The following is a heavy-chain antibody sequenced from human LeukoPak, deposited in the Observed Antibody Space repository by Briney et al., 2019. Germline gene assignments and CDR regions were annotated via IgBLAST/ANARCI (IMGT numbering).Heavy chain of an antibody. CDR3: ARTILPALDY. J-gene: IGHJ4*02. D-gene: IGHD2-2*01. CDR1: GFTFSTYG. Sequence: GESLKISCAASGFTFSTYGMHWVRQAPGKGLEWVAFIDYGGSYKYYADSAKGRFTISRDNSRNSLYLQMNSLRVEDTAVYYCARTILPALDYWGQGTLVTVSS. V-gene: IGHV3-30*19. CDR2: IDYGGSYK.